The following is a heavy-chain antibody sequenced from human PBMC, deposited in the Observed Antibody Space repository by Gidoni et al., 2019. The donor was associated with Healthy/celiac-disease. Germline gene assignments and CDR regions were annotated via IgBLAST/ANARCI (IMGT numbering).Heavy chain of an antibody. J-gene: IGHJ4*02. Sequence: EVQLVESGGGLVQPGGSLRLSCAASGLPFSSYSMNWVRQAPGKGLEWVSYISSSSSTIYYADSVKGRFTISRDNAKNSLYLQMNSLRDEDTAVYYCAREPWGYYDSSGYYNDYWGQGTLVTVSS. CDR1: GLPFSSYS. CDR2: ISSSSSTI. D-gene: IGHD3-22*01. V-gene: IGHV3-48*02. CDR3: AREPWGYYDSSGYYNDY.